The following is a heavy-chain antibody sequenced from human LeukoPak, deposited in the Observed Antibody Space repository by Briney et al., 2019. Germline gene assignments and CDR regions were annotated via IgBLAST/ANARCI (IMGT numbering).Heavy chain of an antibody. V-gene: IGHV4-4*07. CDR1: GGSISSYY. D-gene: IGHD3-22*01. J-gene: IGHJ4*02. CDR2: IYTSGST. CDR3: ARSRYYYDSSGYPHVGNFDY. Sequence: SETLSLTCTVFGGSISSYYWSWIRQPAGKGLEWIGRIYTSGSTNYNPSLKSRVTISVDTSKNQFSLKLSSVTAADTAVYYCARSRYYYDSSGYPHVGNFDYWGQGTLVTVSS.